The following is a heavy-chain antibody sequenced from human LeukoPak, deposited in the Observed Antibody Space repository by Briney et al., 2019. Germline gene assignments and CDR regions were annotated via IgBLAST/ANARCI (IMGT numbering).Heavy chain of an antibody. V-gene: IGHV3-23*01. J-gene: IGHJ4*02. D-gene: IGHD3-22*01. Sequence: SGGSLRLSCAASGFTFSSYAMSWVRQAPGKGLEWVSAISGSGGSTYYADSVKGRFTISRDNSKNTLYLQMDSLRAEDTAVYHCARDRAVGYYDSGGHVIFDYWGQGTLVTVSS. CDR1: GFTFSSYA. CDR3: ARDRAVGYYDSGGHVIFDY. CDR2: ISGSGGST.